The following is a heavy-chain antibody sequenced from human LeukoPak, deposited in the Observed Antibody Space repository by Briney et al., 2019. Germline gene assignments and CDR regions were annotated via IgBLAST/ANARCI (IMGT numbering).Heavy chain of an antibody. J-gene: IGHJ4*02. Sequence: GGSLRLSCTTTGFTSSIYSMHWVRQAPGKGLEWVAVMSYDGVDEYYADSVKGRFTISRDNAKSSLYLQMNSLRAEDTAVFYCVRDSDYGSGSYYATFDYWGQGTLVTVSS. D-gene: IGHD3-10*01. CDR2: MSYDGVDE. V-gene: IGHV3-30*04. CDR1: GFTSSIYS. CDR3: VRDSDYGSGSYYATFDY.